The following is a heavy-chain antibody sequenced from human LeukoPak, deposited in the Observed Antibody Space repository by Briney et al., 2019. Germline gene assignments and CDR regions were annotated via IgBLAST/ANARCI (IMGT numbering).Heavy chain of an antibody. CDR2: IRSKANSYAT. Sequence: GGSLRLSCAASGFTFSGSAMHWVRQASGKGLECVGRIRSKANSYATAYAASVKGRFTISRDDSKNTAYLQMNSLKTEDTAVYYCTSSLASEAYCGGDCPWAAFDIWGQGTMVTVSS. J-gene: IGHJ3*02. CDR3: TSSLASEAYCGGDCPWAAFDI. CDR1: GFTFSGSA. V-gene: IGHV3-73*01. D-gene: IGHD2-21*01.